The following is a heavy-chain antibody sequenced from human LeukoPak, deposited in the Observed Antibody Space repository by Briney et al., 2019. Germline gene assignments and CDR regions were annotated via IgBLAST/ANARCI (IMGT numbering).Heavy chain of an antibody. CDR1: GFTFSSYG. Sequence: GGSLRLSCAASGFTFSSYGMHWVRQAPGKGLEWVSSISTSSSYIYYADSVKGRFTISRDNAKNSLFLQMNSLRAEDTAVYYCARAHGAGGLGYQYMDVWGKGTTVTISS. V-gene: IGHV3-21*01. CDR2: ISTSSSYI. CDR3: ARAHGAGGLGYQYMDV. J-gene: IGHJ6*03. D-gene: IGHD2-2*01.